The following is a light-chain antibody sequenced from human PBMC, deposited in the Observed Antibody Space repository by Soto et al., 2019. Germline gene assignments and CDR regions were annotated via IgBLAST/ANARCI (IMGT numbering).Light chain of an antibody. CDR3: QQYGSSPSLT. V-gene: IGKV3-20*01. CDR1: QSVSSSY. CDR2: GAS. J-gene: IGKJ4*01. Sequence: EIVLTQSPGTLSLSPGESATLSCRASQSVSSSYLAWYQQKPGQAPRLLIYGASSRATGIPDRVSGSGSGTDFTLTISRLEPEDFAVYYCQQYGSSPSLTFGGGTKVEIK.